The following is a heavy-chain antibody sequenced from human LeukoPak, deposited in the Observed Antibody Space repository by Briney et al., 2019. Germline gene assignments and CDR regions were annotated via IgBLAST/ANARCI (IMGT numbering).Heavy chain of an antibody. Sequence: SETLSLTCTVSGGSIDSYYWSWIRQPPGKGLEWIGYIYYSGSTNYNPSLKSRVTISVDTSNNKFSLKLTSLTAADTAVYYCVRHLSAGRPAFDICGQGTMVTVSS. CDR2: IYYSGST. CDR3: VRHLSAGRPAFDI. CDR1: GGSIDSYY. D-gene: IGHD2-15*01. V-gene: IGHV4-59*08. J-gene: IGHJ3*02.